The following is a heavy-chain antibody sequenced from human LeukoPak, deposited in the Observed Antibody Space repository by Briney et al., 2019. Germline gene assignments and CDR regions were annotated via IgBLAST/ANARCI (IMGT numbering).Heavy chain of an antibody. CDR2: INHSGST. CDR3: ARGGGTWYFDL. Sequence: KPSETLSLTCAVYGGSFSGYYWSWIRQPPGKGLEWIGEINHSGSTNDNPSLKSRVTISVDTSKNQFSLKLSSVTAADTAVYYCARGGGTWYFDLWGRGTLVTVS. D-gene: IGHD1-1*01. V-gene: IGHV4-34*01. CDR1: GGSFSGYY. J-gene: IGHJ2*01.